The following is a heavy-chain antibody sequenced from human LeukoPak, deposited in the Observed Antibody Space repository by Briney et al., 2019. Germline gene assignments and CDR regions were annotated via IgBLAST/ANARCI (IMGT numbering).Heavy chain of an antibody. Sequence: GGSLRLSCAASGFNVSSYWMHWVRQAPGKGLVWVSRINSDGSSTSYADSVKGRFTISRDNAKNTLYLQMNSLRAEDTAVYYCARAQFYGVFDYWGQGTLVTVSS. CDR3: ARAQFYGVFDY. CDR1: GFNVSSYW. D-gene: IGHD2-8*01. V-gene: IGHV3-74*01. J-gene: IGHJ4*02. CDR2: INSDGSST.